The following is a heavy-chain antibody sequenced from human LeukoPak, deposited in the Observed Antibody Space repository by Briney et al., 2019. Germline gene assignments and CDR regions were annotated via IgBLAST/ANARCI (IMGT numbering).Heavy chain of an antibody. V-gene: IGHV3-48*03. CDR3: ARERTTIVSGTTIGAY. J-gene: IGHJ4*02. CDR1: GFTYDNYE. CDR2: IIGSGDTI. D-gene: IGHD2/OR15-2a*01. Sequence: GGSLRLSCAASGFTYDNYEMNCVRQAPGKVLEWISYIIGSGDTIYYADSVRGRFTIARDNAKSSLYLQMSSLRADDTAVYYCARERTTIVSGTTIGAYWGQGTLVTVSS.